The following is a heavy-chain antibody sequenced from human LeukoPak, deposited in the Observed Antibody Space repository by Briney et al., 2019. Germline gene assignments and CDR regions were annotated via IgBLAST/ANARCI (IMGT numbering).Heavy chain of an antibody. D-gene: IGHD3-10*01. CDR1: GFTFSSYA. Sequence: GGSLRLSCAASGFTFSSYAMSWVRQAPGKGLEWVSAIRGSGGSTYYADSVKGRFTISRDNSKNTLYLQMNSLRAEDTAVYYCAKERYYGSGSYFGPNWFDPWGQGTLVTVSS. CDR3: AKERYYGSGSYFGPNWFDP. V-gene: IGHV3-23*01. CDR2: IRGSGGST. J-gene: IGHJ5*02.